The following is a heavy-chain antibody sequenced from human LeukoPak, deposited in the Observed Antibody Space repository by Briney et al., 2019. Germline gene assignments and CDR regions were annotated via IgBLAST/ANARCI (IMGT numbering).Heavy chain of an antibody. V-gene: IGHV3-33*01. CDR2: IWYDGSNK. J-gene: IGHJ4*02. CDR3: ARAAVAKKGFLDS. D-gene: IGHD6-19*01. CDR1: GFTFSSYG. Sequence: GRSLRLSCAASGFTFSSYGMHWVRQAPGKGLEWVVVIWYDGSNKYCADSVKGRFTISRDNSKNTLCLQMNSLRAEDTAVYYCARAAVAKKGFLDSWGQGTLVTVSS.